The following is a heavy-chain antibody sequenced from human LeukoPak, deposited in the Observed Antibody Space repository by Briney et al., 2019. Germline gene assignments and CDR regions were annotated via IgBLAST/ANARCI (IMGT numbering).Heavy chain of an antibody. CDR3: ARPSGSVTIFGVVDYFDY. CDR2: IANDGSNE. V-gene: IGHV3-30*04. Sequence: PGGSLRLSCVVSGFTFTNYGTHWVRQAPGKGLDWVASIANDGSNENYAESVKGRFTISRDNSKNTLYLQLNSLRAEDTAVYYCARPSGSVTIFGVVDYFDYWGQGSLVTVAS. J-gene: IGHJ4*02. CDR1: GFTFTNYG. D-gene: IGHD3-3*01.